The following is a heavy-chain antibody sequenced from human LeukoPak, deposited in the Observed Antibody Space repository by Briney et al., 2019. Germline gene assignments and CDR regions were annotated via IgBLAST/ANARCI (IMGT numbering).Heavy chain of an antibody. CDR1: GGSFSGYY. CDR3: ARMHSGYDVFDY. D-gene: IGHD5-12*01. Sequence: SETLSLTCAVYGGSFSGYYWSWIRQPPGKGLEWIGEINHSGSTNYNPSLKSRVTISVDTSKNQFSLKLSSVTAADTAVYYCARMHSGYDVFDYWGQGTLVTVSS. CDR2: INHSGST. V-gene: IGHV4-34*01. J-gene: IGHJ4*02.